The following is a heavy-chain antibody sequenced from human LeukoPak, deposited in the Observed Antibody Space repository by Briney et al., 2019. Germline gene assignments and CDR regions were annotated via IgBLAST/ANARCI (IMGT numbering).Heavy chain of an antibody. CDR3: ATDLTVTPRDYYGMDV. D-gene: IGHD4-17*01. V-gene: IGHV1-24*01. J-gene: IGHJ6*02. Sequence: ASVKVSCKVSGYTLTELSMHWVRQAPGKGLEGMGGFDPEDGETIYAQKFQGRVTMTEDTSTGTAYMELSSLRSEDTAVYYCATDLTVTPRDYYGMDVWGQGTTVTVSS. CDR1: GYTLTELS. CDR2: FDPEDGET.